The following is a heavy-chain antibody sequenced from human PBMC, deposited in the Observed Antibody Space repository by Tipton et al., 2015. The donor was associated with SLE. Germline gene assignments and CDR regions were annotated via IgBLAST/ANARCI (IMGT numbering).Heavy chain of an antibody. CDR3: ARHYDSTGFGRDTWFDP. D-gene: IGHD3-22*01. CDR1: GGSIRDYY. J-gene: IGHJ5*02. CDR2: ICTSGTT. Sequence: TLSLTCTVSGGSIRDYYWSWIRQPPGKGLEWIGHICTSGTTYNPSLKSRVTISVDTSKKQLSLKLRSVTAADTAVYYCARHYDSTGFGRDTWFDPWGQGTLVTVSS. V-gene: IGHV4-4*09.